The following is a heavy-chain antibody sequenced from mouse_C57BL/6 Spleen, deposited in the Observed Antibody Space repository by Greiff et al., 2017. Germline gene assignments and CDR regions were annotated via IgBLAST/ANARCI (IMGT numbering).Heavy chain of an antibody. D-gene: IGHD2-4*01. Sequence: VQLQQPGAELVKPGASVKLSCKASGYTFTSYWMQWVKQRPGQGLEWIGEIDPSDSYTNYNQKFKGKATLTVDTSSSTAYMQLSSLTSEDSAVYYCARMITTNFDVWGTGTTVTVSS. CDR1: GYTFTSYW. J-gene: IGHJ1*03. CDR2: IDPSDSYT. V-gene: IGHV1-50*01. CDR3: ARMITTNFDV.